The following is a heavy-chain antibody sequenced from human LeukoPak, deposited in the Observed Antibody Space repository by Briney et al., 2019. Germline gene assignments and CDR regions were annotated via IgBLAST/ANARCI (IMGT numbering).Heavy chain of an antibody. Sequence: GGSLRLSCAVSGFTFSSYAMSWVRQAPGKGVNWVSAISGSGGSTYYADSVKGRFTISRDNSKNTLYLQMNSLRAEDTAVYYCAKQSGYSEYFQHWGQGTLVTVSS. D-gene: IGHD3-22*01. V-gene: IGHV3-23*01. CDR2: ISGSGGST. CDR1: GFTFSSYA. CDR3: AKQSGYSEYFQH. J-gene: IGHJ1*01.